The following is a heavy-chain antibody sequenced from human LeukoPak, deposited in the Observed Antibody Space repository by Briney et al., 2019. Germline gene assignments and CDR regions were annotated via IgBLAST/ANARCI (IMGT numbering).Heavy chain of an antibody. CDR1: GGTFSSYA. CDR3: ARDRVTVTTPRDYYYMDV. J-gene: IGHJ6*03. CDR2: IIPILGIA. V-gene: IGHV1-69*04. Sequence: ASVKVSCKASGGTFSSYAISWVRQAPGQGLEWMGRIIPILGIANYAQKFQGRVTITADESTSTAYMELSSLRSEDTAVYYCARDRVTVTTPRDYYYMDVWGKGTTVTVSS. D-gene: IGHD4-11*01.